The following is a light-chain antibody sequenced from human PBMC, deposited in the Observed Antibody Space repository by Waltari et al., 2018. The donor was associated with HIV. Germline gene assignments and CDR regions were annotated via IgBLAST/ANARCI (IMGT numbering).Light chain of an antibody. J-gene: IGLJ3*02. Sequence: SYDLTQPPSVSVSPGQTARITCSGGALPRTYSYWYQQKPGQAPVLLIYKDSERPSGIPERFSGSSSGTIVTLTISGVQAEDEADYYCESADSSGSWVFGGGTKLTVL. CDR1: ALPRTY. CDR2: KDS. V-gene: IGLV3-25*03. CDR3: ESADSSGSWV.